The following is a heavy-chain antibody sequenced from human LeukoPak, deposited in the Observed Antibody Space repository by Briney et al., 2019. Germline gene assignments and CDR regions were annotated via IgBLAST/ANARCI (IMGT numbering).Heavy chain of an antibody. CDR3: ARDASNFLGWSDP. CDR2: IYYSGST. D-gene: IGHD2/OR15-2a*01. J-gene: IGHJ5*02. Sequence: SETLSLTCTVSGGSIISHYWSWIRQPPGKGLEWIGYIYYSGSTNYNPSLKSRVTISVDTSKNQFSLKLSSVTAADTAVYYCARDASNFLGWSDPWGQGTLVTVSS. V-gene: IGHV4-59*11. CDR1: GGSIISHY.